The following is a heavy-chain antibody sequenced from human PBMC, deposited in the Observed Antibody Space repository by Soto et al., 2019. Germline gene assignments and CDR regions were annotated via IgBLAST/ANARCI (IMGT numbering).Heavy chain of an antibody. D-gene: IGHD3-22*01. CDR1: VVPLSSYA. J-gene: IGHJ4*02. V-gene: IGHV3-23*01. CDR2: ISGSGGST. CDR3: AKVPDYYDSSGYLAAWYYFDC. Sequence: GGSLGVSGAASVVPLSSYAKRCVRQATVGVLEWVSAISGSGGSTYYAASVKGRFTISRDNPKNTLYLQMNSLRAEDTAVYYCAKVPDYYDSSGYLAAWYYFDCRRQGTLDTVSS.